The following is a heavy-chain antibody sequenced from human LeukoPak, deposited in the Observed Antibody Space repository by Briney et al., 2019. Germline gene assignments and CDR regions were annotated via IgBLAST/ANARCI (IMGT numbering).Heavy chain of an antibody. Sequence: GGSLRLSCAASGFTFSNYWMTWVRQAPGKGLEWVANIKHDGSEDYYLDSVKGRFTISKDNAKSSMWLQMNSLRAEDTAVYYCAELGITMIGGVWGKGTTVTISS. CDR2: IKHDGSED. J-gene: IGHJ6*04. V-gene: IGHV3-7*01. D-gene: IGHD3-10*02. CDR1: GFTFSNYW. CDR3: AELGITMIGGV.